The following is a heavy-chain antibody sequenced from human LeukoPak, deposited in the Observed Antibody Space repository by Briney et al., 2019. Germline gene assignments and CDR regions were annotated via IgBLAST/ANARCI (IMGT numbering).Heavy chain of an antibody. J-gene: IGHJ4*02. CDR2: INTDGSST. CDR3: ETGGSYDY. Sequence: PGGSLRLSCAASGFVLSDYGMHWVRQAPGKGLVWVSRINTDGSSTSYADSVKGRFTISRDNAKNTLYLQMNSLRAEDTAVYYCETGGSYDYWGQGTLVTVSS. CDR1: GFVLSDYG. V-gene: IGHV3-74*01. D-gene: IGHD1-26*01.